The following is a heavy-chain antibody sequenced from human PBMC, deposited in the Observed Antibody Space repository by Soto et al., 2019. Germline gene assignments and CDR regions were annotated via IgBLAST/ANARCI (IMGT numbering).Heavy chain of an antibody. V-gene: IGHV1-18*01. CDR2: INGYTGNT. D-gene: IGHD3-16*01. CDR1: GYTFTSYG. J-gene: IGHJ6*02. CDR3: ARSWVTGKGGMDV. Sequence: QVQLVQSGAEVKKPGASVKVSCKASGYTFTSYGFSWVRQAPGQGLEWMGWINGYTGNTHYAQKVQGRVTMTTDTSTSTGYMELWTLISDDTAVYYCARSWVTGKGGMDVWGQGTTVTVSS.